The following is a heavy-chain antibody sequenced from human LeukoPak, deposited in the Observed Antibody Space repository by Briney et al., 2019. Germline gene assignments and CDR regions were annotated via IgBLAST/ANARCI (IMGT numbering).Heavy chain of an antibody. V-gene: IGHV4-59*01. CDR2: IYYSGTT. Sequence: PSETLSLTCTVSGGSISSYYWSWIRQPPGKGLEWIGYIYYSGTTNYNPSLKSRVTISVDTSKNQFSLKLSSVTAADTAVYYCARGVYIAAAQYGHGGQGTLVTVS. D-gene: IGHD6-13*01. J-gene: IGHJ4*02. CDR1: GGSISSYY. CDR3: ARGVYIAAAQYGH.